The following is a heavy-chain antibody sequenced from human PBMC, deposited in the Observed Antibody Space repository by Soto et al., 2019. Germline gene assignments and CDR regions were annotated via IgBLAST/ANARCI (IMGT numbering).Heavy chain of an antibody. CDR2: IHYSGTS. CDR1: GDSISSSSQY. J-gene: IGHJ5*02. CDR3: ARYWIAGSSIP. Sequence: SETLSLTCSVSGDSISSSSQYWGWIRQPPGKGLEWIGSIHYSGTSYYNPSLKSRVTIFVDTSKNQLSLKLSSVTAADTAVYYCARYWIAGSSIPWGQGTLVTVSS. V-gene: IGHV4-39*01. D-gene: IGHD2-21*01.